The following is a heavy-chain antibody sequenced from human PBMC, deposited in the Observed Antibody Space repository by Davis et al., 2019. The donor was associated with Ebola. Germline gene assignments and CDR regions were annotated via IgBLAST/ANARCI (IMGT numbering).Heavy chain of an antibody. CDR2: ISGSGGST. J-gene: IGHJ4*02. CDR1: GFTLSSYA. D-gene: IGHD6-13*01. Sequence: GGSLRLSCAASGFTLSSYAMSWVRQAPGKGLEWVSAISGSGGSTYYADSVKGRFTISRDNSKNTLYLQMNSLRAEDTAVYYCAKEKGSSWYWGIRYWGQGTLVTVSS. V-gene: IGHV3-23*01. CDR3: AKEKGSSWYWGIRY.